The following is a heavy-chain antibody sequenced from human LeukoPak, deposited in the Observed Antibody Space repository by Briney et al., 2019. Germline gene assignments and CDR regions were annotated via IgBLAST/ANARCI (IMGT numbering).Heavy chain of an antibody. D-gene: IGHD5-24*01. CDR1: GFTFSSYG. CDR2: IWYDGSNK. CDR3: ARGKMATITDAFDI. V-gene: IGHV3-33*01. Sequence: PGRSLRLSCVASGFTFSSYGMHWVRQAPGKGLEWVAVIWYDGSNKYYADSVKGRFTISRDNSKNTLYLQMNSLRAEDTAVYYCARGKMATITDAFDIWGQGTMVTVSS. J-gene: IGHJ3*02.